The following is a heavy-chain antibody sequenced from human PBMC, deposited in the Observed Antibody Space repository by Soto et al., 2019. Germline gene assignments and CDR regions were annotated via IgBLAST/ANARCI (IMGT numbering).Heavy chain of an antibody. Sequence: PGGSLRLSCAASGFTFSSYGMHWVRQAPGKGLEWVAVIWYDGSNKYYADSVKGRFTISRDSSKNTLYLQMNSLRAEDTAVYYCARDGVVVRGVIIKGPDFLDYWGQGTLVTVSS. D-gene: IGHD3-10*01. CDR2: IWYDGSNK. V-gene: IGHV3-33*08. J-gene: IGHJ4*02. CDR3: ARDGVVVRGVIIKGPDFLDY. CDR1: GFTFSSYG.